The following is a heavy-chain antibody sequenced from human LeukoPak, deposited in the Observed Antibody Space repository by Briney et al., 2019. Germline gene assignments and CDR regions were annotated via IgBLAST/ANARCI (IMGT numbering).Heavy chain of an antibody. D-gene: IGHD3-3*01. V-gene: IGHV1-24*01. CDR2: FDPEDGET. J-gene: IGHJ4*02. Sequence: ASVKVSCKASGYTFTSYGISWVRQAPGKGLEWMGGFDPEDGETIYAQKFQGRVTMTEDTSTDTAYMELSSLRSEDTAVYYCATAPPPVLRFLEWLSTFDYWGQGTLVTVSS. CDR1: GYTFTSYG. CDR3: ATAPPPVLRFLEWLSTFDY.